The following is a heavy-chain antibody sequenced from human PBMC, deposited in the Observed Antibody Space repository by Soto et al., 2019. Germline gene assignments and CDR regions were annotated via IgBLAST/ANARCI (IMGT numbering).Heavy chain of an antibody. CDR3: ARNSGRVRGVIPPAYYFDY. Sequence: GESLKISCAASGFTVSSNYMSWVRQAPGKGLEWVSVIYSGGSTYYADSVKGRFTISRDNSKNTLYLQMNSLRAEDTAVYYCARNSGRVRGVIPPAYYFDYWGQGTLVTVSS. CDR2: IYSGGST. D-gene: IGHD3-10*01. V-gene: IGHV3-53*01. J-gene: IGHJ4*02. CDR1: GFTVSSNY.